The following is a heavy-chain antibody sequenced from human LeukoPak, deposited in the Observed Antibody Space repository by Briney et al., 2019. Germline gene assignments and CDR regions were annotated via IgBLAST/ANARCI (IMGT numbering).Heavy chain of an antibody. Sequence: GGSLRLSCAASGFTFSSYSMNWVRQAPGKGLEWVSSISSSSSYIYYADSVKGRFTISRDNSKNTLYLQMNSLRAEDTAVYYCARGRPRYYDILTGYSNWGQGTLVTVSS. J-gene: IGHJ4*02. D-gene: IGHD3-9*01. CDR2: ISSSSSYI. V-gene: IGHV3-21*01. CDR1: GFTFSSYS. CDR3: ARGRPRYYDILTGYSN.